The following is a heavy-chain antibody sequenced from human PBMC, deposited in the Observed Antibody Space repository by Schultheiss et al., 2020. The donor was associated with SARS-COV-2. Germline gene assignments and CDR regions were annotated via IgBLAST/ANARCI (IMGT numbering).Heavy chain of an antibody. CDR3: ARGGIQLWLDY. J-gene: IGHJ4*02. Sequence: GESLKISCAASGFTFSSYAMHWVRQAPGKGLEWVAVISYDGSNKYYADSVKGRFTISRDNSKNTLYLQMNSLRAEDTAVYYCARGGIQLWLDYWGQGTLVTVSS. V-gene: IGHV3-30*01. CDR1: GFTFSSYA. D-gene: IGHD5-18*01. CDR2: ISYDGSNK.